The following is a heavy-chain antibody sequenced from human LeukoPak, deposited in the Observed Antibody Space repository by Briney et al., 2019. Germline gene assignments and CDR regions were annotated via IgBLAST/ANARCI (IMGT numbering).Heavy chain of an antibody. Sequence: SETLSLTCAVSGGSISSSNWWSWVRQPPGKGLEWIGEIYHSGSTNYNPSLKSRVTISVDKSKNQFSLKLSSVTAADTAVYYCATSERNRRQQLLDFWGQGTLVTVSS. CDR2: IYHSGST. J-gene: IGHJ4*02. CDR3: ATSERNRRQQLLDF. CDR1: GGSISSSNW. V-gene: IGHV4-4*02. D-gene: IGHD6-13*01.